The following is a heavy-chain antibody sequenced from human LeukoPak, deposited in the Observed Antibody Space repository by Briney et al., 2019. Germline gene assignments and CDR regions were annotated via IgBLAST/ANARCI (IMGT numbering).Heavy chain of an antibody. J-gene: IGHJ4*02. Sequence: PGGSLRLSCAASGFTFNGYAVSWVRQAPGKGLKWVATITATGGTKFYADSVKGRFTISRDNSKNTLYLQMNSLRAEDTAVYYCVRDDDRPDHGLDYWGQGTLVTVSS. V-gene: IGHV3-23*01. D-gene: IGHD3-22*01. CDR3: VRDDDRPDHGLDY. CDR1: GFTFNGYA. CDR2: ITATGGTK.